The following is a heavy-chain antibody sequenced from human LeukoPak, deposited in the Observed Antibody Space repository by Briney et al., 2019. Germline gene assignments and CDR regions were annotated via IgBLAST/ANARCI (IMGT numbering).Heavy chain of an antibody. CDR1: DFTFNIYG. Sequence: GGSLRLSCAASDFTFNIYGVNWVRQAPGKGPEWVSYIGHRSIDIHYADSVKGRFTISRDNAKNSLYLQMNSLRAEDTAEYFCARASRNGYDYWGRGTLVTVSS. V-gene: IGHV3-21*05. CDR2: IGHRSIDI. CDR3: ARASRNGYDY. D-gene: IGHD5-24*01. J-gene: IGHJ4*02.